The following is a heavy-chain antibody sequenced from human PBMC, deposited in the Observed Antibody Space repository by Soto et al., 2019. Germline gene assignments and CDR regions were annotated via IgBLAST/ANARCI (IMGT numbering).Heavy chain of an antibody. V-gene: IGHV1-2*02. CDR3: ARGPSSSWPTDY. D-gene: IGHD6-13*01. Sequence: GASVKVSCKASGYTFTGYYMHWVRQAPGQGLEWMGWINPNRGGTNYAQKFQGRVTMTRDTSISTAYMELSRLRSDDTAVYYCARGPSSSWPTDYWGQGTLVTVSS. CDR2: INPNRGGT. J-gene: IGHJ4*02. CDR1: GYTFTGYY.